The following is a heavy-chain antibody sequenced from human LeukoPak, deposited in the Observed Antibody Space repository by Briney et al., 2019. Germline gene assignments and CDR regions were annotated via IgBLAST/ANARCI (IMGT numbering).Heavy chain of an antibody. CDR2: INPDGSTT. D-gene: IGHD4-17*01. CDR1: GFTLSGYW. Sequence: GSLRLSCTASGFTLSGYWIHWVHQAPGRGLVWVARINPDGSTTSYADSVQGRITISRDNAKDTLYLQMHSLRVEDTAVYYCARDFHGDHDYWGQGTLVTVSS. CDR3: ARDFHGDHDY. J-gene: IGHJ4*02. V-gene: IGHV3-74*01.